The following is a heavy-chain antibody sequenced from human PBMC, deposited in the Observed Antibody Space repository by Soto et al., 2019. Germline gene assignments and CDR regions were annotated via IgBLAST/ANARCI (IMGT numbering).Heavy chain of an antibody. D-gene: IGHD1-1*01. V-gene: IGHV3-21*01. CDR2: ISSSSSYI. J-gene: IGHJ5*02. CDR1: GFTFSSYS. Sequence: GLSLRLSCAASGFTFSSYSMNWVLQAPGKGLEWVSSISSSSSYIYYADSVKGRFTISRDNAKNSLYLQMNSLRAEDTAVYYCARKTGDMTTTGPFDPWGQGTLVTVSS. CDR3: ARKTGDMTTTGPFDP.